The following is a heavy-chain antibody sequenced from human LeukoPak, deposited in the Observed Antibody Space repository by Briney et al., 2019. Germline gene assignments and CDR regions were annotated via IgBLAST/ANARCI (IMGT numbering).Heavy chain of an antibody. V-gene: IGHV4-34*01. J-gene: IGHJ4*02. D-gene: IGHD5-12*01. CDR3: ARQRGGYSGYDFDY. CDR2: INHSGST. CDR1: GGSFSGYY. Sequence: SETLSLTCAVYGGSFSGYYWSWIRQPPGKGLEWIGEINHSGSTNYNPSLKSRVTISVDTSKNQFSLKLSSVTAADTAVYYCARQRGGYSGYDFDYWGQGTLVTVSS.